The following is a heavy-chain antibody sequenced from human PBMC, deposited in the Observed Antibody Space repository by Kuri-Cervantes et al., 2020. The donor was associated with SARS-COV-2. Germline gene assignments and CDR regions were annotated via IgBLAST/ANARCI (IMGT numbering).Heavy chain of an antibody. CDR1: GGSISSYY. CDR3: ARLRKQQLRVGFAFDI. D-gene: IGHD6-13*01. J-gene: IGHJ3*02. V-gene: IGHV4-59*12. CDR2: IYYSGST. Sequence: SETLSLTCTVSGGSISSYYWSWIRQPPGKGLEWIGYIYYSGSTNYNPSLKSRVTMSVDTSENQFSLKLSSVTAADAAVYYCARLRKQQLRVGFAFDIWGQGTMVTVSS.